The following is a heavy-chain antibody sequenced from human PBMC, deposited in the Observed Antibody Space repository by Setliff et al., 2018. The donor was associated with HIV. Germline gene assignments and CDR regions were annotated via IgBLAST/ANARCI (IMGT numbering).Heavy chain of an antibody. J-gene: IGHJ5*02. Sequence: PSETLSLTCTVPGGSISSSSYYWGWIRQPPGKGLEWIGSIYYSGSTYYNPSLKSRVTISVDTSKNQFSLKLSSVTAADTAVYYCARHGLLWFGAGYNWFDPWGQGTLVTVSS. V-gene: IGHV4-39*01. CDR1: GGSISSSSYY. D-gene: IGHD3-10*01. CDR3: ARHGLLWFGAGYNWFDP. CDR2: IYYSGST.